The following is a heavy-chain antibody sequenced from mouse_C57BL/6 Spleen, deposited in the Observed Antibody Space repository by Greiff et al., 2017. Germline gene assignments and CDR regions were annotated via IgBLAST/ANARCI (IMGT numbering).Heavy chain of an antibody. D-gene: IGHD3-1*01. V-gene: IGHV1-59*01. CDR1: GYTFTSYW. CDR2: IDPSDSYT. Sequence: QVQLQQPGAELVRPGTSVKLSCKASGYTFTSYWMHWVQQRPGQGLEWIGVIDPSDSYTNYNQKFKGKATLTVDTSSSTAYMQLSSLTSEDSAVYYCARGRALYWYFDVWGTGTTVTVSS. CDR3: ARGRALYWYFDV. J-gene: IGHJ1*03.